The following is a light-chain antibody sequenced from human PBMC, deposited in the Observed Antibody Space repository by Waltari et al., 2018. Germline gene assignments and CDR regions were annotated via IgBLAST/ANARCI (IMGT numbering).Light chain of an antibody. J-gene: IGKJ1*01. Sequence: EIVPTQSPAHLCVSPGEIPTLPCRASQRRSSNLAWYQQKPGQAPRLHIYGASTRASGIPARFSGSGSGTEFTLTISSMQSEEFAVYYWQQYNNWPRRTFGQGTKVEIK. CDR3: QQYNNWPRRT. CDR2: GAS. CDR1: QRRSSN. V-gene: IGKV3-15*01.